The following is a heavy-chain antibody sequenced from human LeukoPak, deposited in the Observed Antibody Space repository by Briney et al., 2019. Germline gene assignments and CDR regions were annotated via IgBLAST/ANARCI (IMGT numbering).Heavy chain of an antibody. CDR3: ASNPYYYDSSGYYRGNWFDP. V-gene: IGHV4-39*07. D-gene: IGHD3-22*01. CDR1: GGSISSNTYY. Sequence: SETLSLTCTVSGGSISSNTYYWGWIRQPPGKGLEWIGRIYTSGSTNYNPSLKSRVTISVDTSKNQFSLKLSSVTAADTAVYYCASNPYYYDSSGYYRGNWFDPWGQGTLVTVSS. CDR2: IYTSGST. J-gene: IGHJ5*02.